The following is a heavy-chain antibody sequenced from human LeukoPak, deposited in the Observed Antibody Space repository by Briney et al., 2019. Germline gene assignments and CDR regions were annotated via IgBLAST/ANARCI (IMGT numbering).Heavy chain of an antibody. V-gene: IGHV3-7*01. CDR2: IKQDGSEK. D-gene: IGHD6-19*01. J-gene: IGHJ3*02. Sequence: GGSLRLSCAASGFTFSSYWMSWVRQAPGKGLEWVANIKQDGSEKYYVDSVKGRFTISRDNAKNSLYLQMNSLRAEDTAVYYCARAGIYSSADAFDIWGQGTMVTVSS. CDR3: ARAGIYSSADAFDI. CDR1: GFTFSSYW.